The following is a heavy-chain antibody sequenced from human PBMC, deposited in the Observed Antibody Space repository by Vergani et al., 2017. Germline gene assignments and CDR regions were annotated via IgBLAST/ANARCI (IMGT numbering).Heavy chain of an antibody. CDR2: IYTGGSA. CDR3: ARDYASSVYYANDAFDI. Sequence: QMQLQESGPGLVKASETLSLTCTVSGDSIISRSYYWGWIRQPPGKGLEWIGSIYTGGSANYNPSFKSRVTISLDTSRNQFSLNLNSVTAADTAVYYCARDYASSVYYANDAFDIWGRGTKVTVSS. CDR1: GDSIISRSYY. J-gene: IGHJ3*02. V-gene: IGHV4-39*07. D-gene: IGHD3-22*01.